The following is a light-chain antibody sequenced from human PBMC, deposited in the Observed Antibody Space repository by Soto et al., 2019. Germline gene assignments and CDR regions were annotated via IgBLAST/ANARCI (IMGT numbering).Light chain of an antibody. J-gene: IGLJ2*01. Sequence: QPVLTQPPSMSGAPGQRVTISCTGGSSNIGAGYDVHWYQQLPGTAPKLLLYRNSNRPSGVPDRFSGSKSATSASLAITGLQAEDEGDYYCQSYDSSLSGSVIFGGGTQLTVL. V-gene: IGLV1-40*01. CDR1: SSNIGAGYD. CDR2: RNS. CDR3: QSYDSSLSGSVI.